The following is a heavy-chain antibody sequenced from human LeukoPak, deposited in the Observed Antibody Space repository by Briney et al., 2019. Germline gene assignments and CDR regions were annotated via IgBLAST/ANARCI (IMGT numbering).Heavy chain of an antibody. CDR1: GFAFSSYE. Sequence: GALRLSCAASGFAFSSYEMKWGRRAPGKGGGGGSYIISSGSSIYYSDSVKGRFTISRDNSKNSLYLQMNSLRAEDTAVYYCARLGHGGFDYWGQGTLVTVSS. J-gene: IGHJ4*02. CDR2: IISSGSSI. CDR3: ARLGHGGFDY. V-gene: IGHV3-48*03. D-gene: IGHD4-23*01.